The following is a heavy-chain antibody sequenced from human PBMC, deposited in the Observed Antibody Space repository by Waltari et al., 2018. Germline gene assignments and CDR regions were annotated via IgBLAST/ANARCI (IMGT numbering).Heavy chain of an antibody. CDR3: ASLQVGAIDY. V-gene: IGHV3-7*01. CDR2: IKQDGSEK. D-gene: IGHD1-26*01. Sequence: EVQLVESGGGLVQPGGSLRLSCAASGFPFSSYWMGWVRQAPGKGLEWVANIKQDGSEKYYVDSVKGRFTISRDNAKNSLYLQMNSLRAEDTAVYYCASLQVGAIDYWGQGTLVTVSS. J-gene: IGHJ4*02. CDR1: GFPFSSYW.